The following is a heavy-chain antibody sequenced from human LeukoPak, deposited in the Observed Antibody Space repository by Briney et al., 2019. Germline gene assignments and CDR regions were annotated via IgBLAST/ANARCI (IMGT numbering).Heavy chain of an antibody. D-gene: IGHD3-22*01. CDR2: IYYSGST. CDR1: GGSISSGGYY. V-gene: IGHV4-31*03. Sequence: TLSLTCTVSGGSISSGGYYWSWIRQHPGKGLEWIGYIYYSGSTYYNPSLRSRVTISVDTSKNQFSLKLSSVTAADTAVYYCARGMHYYDSSGRRRNAFDIWGQGTMVTASS. J-gene: IGHJ3*02. CDR3: ARGMHYYDSSGRRRNAFDI.